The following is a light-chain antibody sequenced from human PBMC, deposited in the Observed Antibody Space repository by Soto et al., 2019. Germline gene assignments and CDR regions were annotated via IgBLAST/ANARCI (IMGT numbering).Light chain of an antibody. CDR2: GAS. CDR1: VSVSGSF. CDR3: QQYANSPLT. J-gene: IGKJ4*01. V-gene: IGKV3-20*01. Sequence: EIVLTQSPGTLSLSPGESATLSCRASVSVSGSFLAWYQQKPGQAPRLLIFGASSRASGIPDRFSGSGSGTDFTLSISRLEPEDSAVYWCQQYANSPLTFGGGTKVDIK.